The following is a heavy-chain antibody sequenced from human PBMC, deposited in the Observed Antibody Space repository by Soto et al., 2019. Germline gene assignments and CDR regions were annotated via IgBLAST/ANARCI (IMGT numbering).Heavy chain of an antibody. CDR3: AKSTGGRANGMDV. Sequence: EVQLVESGGGLVQPGRSLRLSCAASGFSFDDYGMHWVRQAPGKGLEWVSGISYYSGSIVYADSVKGRFTISRDNAKNSLYVRMNSLRGEDKALYYCAKSTGGRANGMDVWGQGTTVTVSS. V-gene: IGHV3-9*01. CDR1: GFSFDDYG. D-gene: IGHD2-8*02. CDR2: ISYYSGSI. J-gene: IGHJ6*02.